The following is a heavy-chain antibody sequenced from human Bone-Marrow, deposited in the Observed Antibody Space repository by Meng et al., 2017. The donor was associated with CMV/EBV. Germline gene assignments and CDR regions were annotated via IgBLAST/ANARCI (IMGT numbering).Heavy chain of an antibody. CDR1: VGSFSVYY. CDR3: ARGLSSSDWFDP. D-gene: IGHD6-6*01. CDR2: SNHSGST. Sequence: TCAVCVGSFSVYYWGWSRQPPGKGLRWIGESNHSGSTNYNPSLKSRVTISVNTSKNQLSLKLSSVTAADTAVYYCARGLSSSDWFDPWGQGTLVTVSS. V-gene: IGHV4-34*01. J-gene: IGHJ5*02.